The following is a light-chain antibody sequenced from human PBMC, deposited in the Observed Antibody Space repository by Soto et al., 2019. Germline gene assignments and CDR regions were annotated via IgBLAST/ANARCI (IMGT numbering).Light chain of an antibody. CDR1: QNIKTY. J-gene: IGKJ1*01. CDR3: QQTYTAPGT. Sequence: DIQMTQSPSPLSASVGDRVTITCRASQNIKTYLNWYRHKPGKAPELLIYAASRLQSGVASRFSGSGSGTYFILTISTLQPDDLATYYCQQTYTAPGTFGQGTKVEI. CDR2: AAS. V-gene: IGKV1-39*01.